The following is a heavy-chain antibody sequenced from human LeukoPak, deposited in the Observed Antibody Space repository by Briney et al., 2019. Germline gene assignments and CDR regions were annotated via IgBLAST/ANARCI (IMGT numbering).Heavy chain of an antibody. CDR2: IYYSGTT. J-gene: IGHJ3*02. D-gene: IGHD1-26*01. Sequence: PSETLSLTCTVSGGSLSSYYWSWIRQPPGKGLEWIGPIYYSGTTNYNPSLKTRVTISVDTSKNQFSLKRSSVTAADTAMYFCARDMESGSTRGRAFNIWGQGTMVTVSS. V-gene: IGHV4-59*01. CDR3: ARDMESGSTRGRAFNI. CDR1: GGSLSSYY.